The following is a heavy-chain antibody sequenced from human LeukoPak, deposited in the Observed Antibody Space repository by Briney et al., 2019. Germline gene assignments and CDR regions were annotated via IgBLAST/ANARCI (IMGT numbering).Heavy chain of an antibody. CDR1: GYSFTSYW. J-gene: IGHJ4*02. Sequence: GESLKISCKGSGYSFTSYWIGWVRQMPGKGLEWMGIMYPGDSDTRYRPSFQGQVAISADKSNSTAYLRWRSLKASDTAMYYCARQTYPSAHFDYWGQGTLVTVSS. V-gene: IGHV5-51*01. CDR3: ARQTYPSAHFDY. CDR2: MYPGDSDT.